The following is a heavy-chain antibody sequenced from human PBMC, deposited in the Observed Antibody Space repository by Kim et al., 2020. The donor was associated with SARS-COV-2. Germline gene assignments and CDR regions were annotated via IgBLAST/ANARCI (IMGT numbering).Heavy chain of an antibody. CDR3: ARSYCGGDCSEDY. CDR1: GFTFSSYW. V-gene: IGHV3-7*03. Sequence: GGSLRLSCAASGFTFSSYWMSWVRQAPGKGLEWVANIKQDGSEKYYVDSVKGRFTISRDNAKNSLYLQMNSLRAEDTAVYYCARSYCGGDCSEDYWGQGTLVTVSS. J-gene: IGHJ4*02. CDR2: IKQDGSEK. D-gene: IGHD2-21*02.